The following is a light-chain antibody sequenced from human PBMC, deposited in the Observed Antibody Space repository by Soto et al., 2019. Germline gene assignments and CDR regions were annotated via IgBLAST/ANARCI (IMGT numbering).Light chain of an antibody. Sequence: QSALTQPASVSGSPGQSITISCTGTTSDVGGYNYVSWYQQHPGKAPKLMIYDVSNRPSGVSNRFSGSKSGDTASLTISGLQAEDEADYSCTSYSTRSLYVSGSGTEVTVL. V-gene: IGLV2-14*01. CDR3: TSYSTRSLYV. J-gene: IGLJ1*01. CDR1: TSDVGGYNY. CDR2: DVS.